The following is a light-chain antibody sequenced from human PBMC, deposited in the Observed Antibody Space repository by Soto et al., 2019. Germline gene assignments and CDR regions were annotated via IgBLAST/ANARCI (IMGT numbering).Light chain of an antibody. J-gene: IGKJ5*01. CDR3: QQLNSYPIT. V-gene: IGKV1-17*01. CDR1: QGIVTD. Sequence: DIQMTQSPSSLSASVGDIVSITFRASQGIVTDLGCYQQKPGRAPKRLIYSTSSLQSGVPSSFSGSGSGTDFTLTISSLQPEDFATYYCQQLNSYPITFGQGTRLEIK. CDR2: STS.